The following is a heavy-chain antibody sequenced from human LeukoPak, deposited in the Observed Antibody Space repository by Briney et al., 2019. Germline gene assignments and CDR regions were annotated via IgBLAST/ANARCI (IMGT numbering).Heavy chain of an antibody. Sequence: SETLSLTCAVYGGSFSGYYWSWIRQPPGKGLEWIGEINHSGSTNYNPSLKSRVTISVDTSKNQFSLKLSSVTAADTAVYYCARAPLWLRPFDYWGQGTLVTVSS. D-gene: IGHD5-18*01. CDR3: ARAPLWLRPFDY. J-gene: IGHJ4*02. CDR1: GGSFSGYY. V-gene: IGHV4-34*01. CDR2: INHSGST.